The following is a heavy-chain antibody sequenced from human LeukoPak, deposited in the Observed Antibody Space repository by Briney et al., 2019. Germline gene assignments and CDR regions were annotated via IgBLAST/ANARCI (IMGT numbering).Heavy chain of an antibody. CDR2: ITDSSTST. Sequence: SGGSLRLSCAASGFTFNNYVMNWVRQAPGKGPEWVSAITDSSTSTYYADSVKGRFTISRHNSKNTLYLQMNSLRAEDTAVYYCAKGSSSSRPYYLDYWGQGTLVTVSS. V-gene: IGHV3-23*01. D-gene: IGHD6-13*01. J-gene: IGHJ4*02. CDR1: GFTFNNYV. CDR3: AKGSSSSRPYYLDY.